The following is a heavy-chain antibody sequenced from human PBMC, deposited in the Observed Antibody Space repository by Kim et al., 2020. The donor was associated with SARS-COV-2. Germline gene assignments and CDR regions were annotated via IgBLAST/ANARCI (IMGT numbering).Heavy chain of an antibody. CDR1: GFTFSSYW. Sequence: GGSLRLSCAASGFTFSSYWMSWVRQAPGKGLEWVATIKQDGSEKYYVDSVKGRFTISRDNAKNSLHLQMNSLRAEDTAVYYCARDWPIYGSGRDNFNYWGQGTLVTVSS. J-gene: IGHJ4*02. V-gene: IGHV3-7*03. CDR3: ARDWPIYGSGRDNFNY. D-gene: IGHD6-19*01. CDR2: IKQDGSEK.